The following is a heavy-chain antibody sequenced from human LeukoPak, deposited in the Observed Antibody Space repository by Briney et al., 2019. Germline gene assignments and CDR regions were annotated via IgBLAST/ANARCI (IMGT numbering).Heavy chain of an antibody. CDR3: ARGGRGVSMVRGVIFYYMDV. CDR2: MNPNSGNT. J-gene: IGHJ6*03. D-gene: IGHD3-10*01. CDR1: GYTFTSYD. Sequence: APVKVSCKASGYTFTSYDINWVRQATGQGLEWMGWMNPNSGNTGYAQKFQGRVTITRNTSISTAYMELSSLRSEDAAVYYCARGGRGVSMVRGVIFYYMDVWGKGTTVTVSS. V-gene: IGHV1-8*03.